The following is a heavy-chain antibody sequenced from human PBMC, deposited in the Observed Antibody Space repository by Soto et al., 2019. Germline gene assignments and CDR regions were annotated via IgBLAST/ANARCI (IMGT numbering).Heavy chain of an antibody. J-gene: IGHJ6*02. CDR1: GFTLTSYG. Sequence: QVQLVESGGGVVQPGRSLSLSCAASGFTLTSYGMYWVRQAPGKGLELVADIWYDGRHKYSADSVKGRFTISRDNAKNTLYLQMNRLRADDTAVYYCARGGYCISTSCYGMDVWGQGTTVTVSS. D-gene: IGHD2-2*03. CDR2: IWYDGRHK. V-gene: IGHV3-33*01. CDR3: ARGGYCISTSCYGMDV.